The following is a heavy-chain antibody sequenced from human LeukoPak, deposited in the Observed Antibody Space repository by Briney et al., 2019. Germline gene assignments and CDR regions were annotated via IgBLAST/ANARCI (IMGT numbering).Heavy chain of an antibody. CDR1: GGSFSGYY. J-gene: IGHJ4*02. D-gene: IGHD6-13*01. CDR2: INHSGST. V-gene: IGHV4-34*01. CDR3: ARGQSPVGIAAAAAHFDY. Sequence: NPSETLSLTCAVYGGSFSGYYWSWIRQPPGKGLEWIGEINHSGSTNYNPSLKSRVTISVDTSKNQFSLKLSSVTAADTAVYYCARGQSPVGIAAAAAHFDYWGQGTLVTVSS.